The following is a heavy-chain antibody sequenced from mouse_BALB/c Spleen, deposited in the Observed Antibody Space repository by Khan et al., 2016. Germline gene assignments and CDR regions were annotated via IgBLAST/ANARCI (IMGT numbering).Heavy chain of an antibody. J-gene: IGHJ1*01. CDR3: ARAYGNYGYFDV. D-gene: IGHD1-1*02. CDR1: GFTFSDYY. V-gene: IGHV5-4*02. Sequence: EVELVESGGGLVKPGGSLKLSCAASGFTFSDYYMYWVRQTPEKRLEWVATISDGGAYTYYPDSVKGRFTLSRDTAKNNLYLQMSSLKSEDTAMYYCARAYGNYGYFDVWGAGTTVTVSS. CDR2: ISDGGAYT.